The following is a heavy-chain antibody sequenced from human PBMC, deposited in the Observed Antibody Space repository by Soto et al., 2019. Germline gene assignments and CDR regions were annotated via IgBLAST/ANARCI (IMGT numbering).Heavy chain of an antibody. J-gene: IGHJ5*02. D-gene: IGHD1-26*01. V-gene: IGHV1-69*01. CDR3: AREVGATLNWFDP. Sequence: QVQLVQSGAEVKKPGSSVKVSCKASGGTFTTYAITWVRQAPGQGLEWMGGIIPIFCTANYAQKFQGRVTITADESTSTASMHLSSLRSDDTAVYYCAREVGATLNWFDPWGQGTLVTVSS. CDR1: GGTFTTYA. CDR2: IIPIFCTA.